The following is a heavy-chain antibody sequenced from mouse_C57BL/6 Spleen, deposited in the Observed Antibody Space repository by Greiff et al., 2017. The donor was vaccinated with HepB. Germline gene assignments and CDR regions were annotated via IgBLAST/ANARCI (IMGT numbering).Heavy chain of an antibody. D-gene: IGHD1-2*01. CDR2: INPNNGGT. J-gene: IGHJ3*01. V-gene: IGHV1-26*01. CDR3: ARCRNYGLAWFAY. CDR1: GYTFTDYY. Sequence: EVQLQQSGPELVKPGASVKISCKASGYTFTDYYMNWVKQSHGKSLEWIGDINPNNGGTSYNQKFKGKATLTVDKSSSTAYMELRSLTSEDSAVYYCARCRNYGLAWFAYWGQGTLVTVSA.